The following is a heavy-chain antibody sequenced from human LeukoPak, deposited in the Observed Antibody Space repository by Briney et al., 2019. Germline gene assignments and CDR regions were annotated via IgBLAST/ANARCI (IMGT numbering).Heavy chain of an antibody. J-gene: IGHJ4*02. CDR2: INHSGST. CDR1: GGSFSGYY. CDR3: ARWIHATGGLDY. D-gene: IGHD3-16*01. Sequence: SETLSLTCAVYGGSFSGYYWSWIRQPPGKGLEWIGEINHSGSTNYNPSLKSRVTISVDTSKNQFSLKLSSVTAADTAVYYCARWIHATGGLDYWGQGTLVTVSS. V-gene: IGHV4-34*01.